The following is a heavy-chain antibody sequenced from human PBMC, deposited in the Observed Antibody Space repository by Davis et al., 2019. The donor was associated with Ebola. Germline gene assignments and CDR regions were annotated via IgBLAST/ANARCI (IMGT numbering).Heavy chain of an antibody. Sequence: ASVKVSCKASGYTFTSYAMNWVRQAPGQRLEWIGLINTYTGNPTYAQGFTGRFVFSLDTSVSTAYLQISSLKAEDTAVYYCARGGYSSGDWGQGTLVTVSS. J-gene: IGHJ4*02. CDR3: ARGGYSSGD. D-gene: IGHD6-19*01. CDR1: GYTFTSYA. V-gene: IGHV7-4-1*02. CDR2: INTYTGNP.